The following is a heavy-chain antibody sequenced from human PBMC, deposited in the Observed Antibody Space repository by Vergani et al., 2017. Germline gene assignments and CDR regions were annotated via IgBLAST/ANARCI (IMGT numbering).Heavy chain of an antibody. CDR3: ASQTAAYGGVDY. J-gene: IGHJ4*02. Sequence: EVQLVESGGGLVKPGGSLRLSCAASGFTFSSYSMNWVRQAPGKGLEWVSSISSSSSYIYYADSVKGRFTISRDNAKNSLYLQMNSLRAEETAVYYCASQTAAYGGVDYWGQGTLVTVSS. V-gene: IGHV3-21*01. CDR2: ISSSSSYI. CDR1: GFTFSSYS. D-gene: IGHD2-21*01.